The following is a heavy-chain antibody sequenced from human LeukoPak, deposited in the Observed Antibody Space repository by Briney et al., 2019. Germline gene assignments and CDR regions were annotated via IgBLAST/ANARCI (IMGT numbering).Heavy chain of an antibody. V-gene: IGHV1-8*02. J-gene: IGHJ6*02. CDR3: AKEKDDLPTEKYGLDV. CDR1: GYRFTSYD. CDR2: VNPTSGNT. Sequence: ASVKVSCKASGYRFTSYDINWVRQAPGQGLEWMGWVNPTSGNTGYAQQFQGRVTLTRNTAISTAYMELSGLRFEDTAVYYCAKEKDDLPTEKYGLDVWGQGTTVTVSS. D-gene: IGHD1-1*01.